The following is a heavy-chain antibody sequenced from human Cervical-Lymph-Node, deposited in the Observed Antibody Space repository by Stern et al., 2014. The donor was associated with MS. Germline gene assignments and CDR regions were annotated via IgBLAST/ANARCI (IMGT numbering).Heavy chain of an antibody. Sequence: EVQLLESGAEVKKPGESLKISCQGSGYRFTDYWIGWVRQMHGKGLEWMGFIHPTNSETIYSPSFQGQVTISADKSISTVYLQWSSLKASDTAMYYCARPSSAWYENAFDIWGQGTMVTVSS. D-gene: IGHD6-19*01. J-gene: IGHJ3*02. CDR2: IHPTNSET. CDR1: GYRFTDYW. CDR3: ARPSSAWYENAFDI. V-gene: IGHV5-51*01.